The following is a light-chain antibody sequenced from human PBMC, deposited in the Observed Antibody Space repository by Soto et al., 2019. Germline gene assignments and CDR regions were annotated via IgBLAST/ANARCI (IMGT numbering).Light chain of an antibody. J-gene: IGLJ1*01. V-gene: IGLV2-14*03. CDR3: NSYTSDTPRCYV. Sequence: QSALTQPASVSGSPGQSITISCTGTRSDVGHYDYVSWYQHHPGKAPKLIIYDVSSRPSGISNRFSGSKSGNTASLVISGLQTEDEADYYCNSYTSDTPRCYVFGTGTKVT. CDR1: RSDVGHYDY. CDR2: DVS.